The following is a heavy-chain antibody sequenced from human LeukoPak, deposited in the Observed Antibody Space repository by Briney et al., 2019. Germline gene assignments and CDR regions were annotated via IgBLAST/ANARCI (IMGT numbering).Heavy chain of an antibody. Sequence: ASVKVSCKASGYTFISYDINWVRQATGQGLEWMGWMSPNSGNTGYAQKFQGRITMTKSTSISTAYMELSDLESEDTAVYYCARTPPDYGIDYWGQGTLVTVSS. CDR3: ARTPPDYGIDY. J-gene: IGHJ4*02. CDR1: GYTFISYD. D-gene: IGHD4-17*01. CDR2: MSPNSGNT. V-gene: IGHV1-8*01.